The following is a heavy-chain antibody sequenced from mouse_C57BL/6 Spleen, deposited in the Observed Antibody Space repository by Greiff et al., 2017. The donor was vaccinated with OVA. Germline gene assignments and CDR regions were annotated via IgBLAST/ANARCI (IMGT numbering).Heavy chain of an antibody. CDR3: ARERDWFDY. Sequence: DVMLVESGGGLVKPGGSLKLSCAASGFTFSSYAMSWVRQTPEKRLEWVATISDGGSYTYYPDNVKGRFTISRDNAKNNLYLQMSHLKSEDTAMYYCARERDWFDYWGQGTTLTVSS. J-gene: IGHJ2*01. CDR1: GFTFSSYA. V-gene: IGHV5-4*01. CDR2: ISDGGSYT. D-gene: IGHD3-3*01.